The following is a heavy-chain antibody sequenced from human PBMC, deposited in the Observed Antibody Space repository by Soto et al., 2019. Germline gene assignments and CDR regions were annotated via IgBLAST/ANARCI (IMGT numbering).Heavy chain of an antibody. CDR2: ISFSGTTK. CDR3: ARDRCSGGSYYSEDY. Sequence: GGSLRLSCAASGFTFSSYSMNWVRQAPGKGLEWVSYISFSGTTKYYADSVKGRFTISRDNAENSLYLQMNSLRVEDTAVYYCARDRCSGGSYYSEDYWGQGTLVTVSS. V-gene: IGHV3-48*01. J-gene: IGHJ4*02. D-gene: IGHD2-15*01. CDR1: GFTFSSYS.